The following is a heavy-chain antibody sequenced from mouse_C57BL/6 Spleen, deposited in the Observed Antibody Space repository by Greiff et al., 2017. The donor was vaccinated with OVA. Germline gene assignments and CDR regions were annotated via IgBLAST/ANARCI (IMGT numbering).Heavy chain of an antibody. CDR2: INPNNGGT. D-gene: IGHD2-5*01. Sequence: EVQLQQSGPELVKPGASVKISCKASGYTFTDYYMNWVKQSHGKSLEWIGDINPNNGGTSYNQKFKGKATLTVDKSSSTAYMELRSLTSEDSAVYYCATGSNYGVYWGQGTLVTVSA. J-gene: IGHJ3*01. CDR1: GYTFTDYY. V-gene: IGHV1-26*01. CDR3: ATGSNYGVY.